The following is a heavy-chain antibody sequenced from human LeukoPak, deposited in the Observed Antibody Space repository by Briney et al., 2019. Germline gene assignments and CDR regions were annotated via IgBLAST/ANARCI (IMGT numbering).Heavy chain of an antibody. Sequence: GGSLRLSCAASGFTFDDYAMHWVRQAPGKGLEWVSGISWNSGSIGYADSVKGRFTISRDNAKNSLYLQMNSLRAEDTALYYCAKDRSEYYYGSGSFPRHPFDYWGQGTLVTVSS. CDR2: ISWNSGSI. J-gene: IGHJ4*02. V-gene: IGHV3-9*01. CDR1: GFTFDDYA. CDR3: AKDRSEYYYGSGSFPRHPFDY. D-gene: IGHD3-10*01.